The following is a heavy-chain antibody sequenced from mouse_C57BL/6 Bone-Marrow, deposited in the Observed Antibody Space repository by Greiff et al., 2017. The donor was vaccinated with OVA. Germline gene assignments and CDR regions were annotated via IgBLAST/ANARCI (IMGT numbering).Heavy chain of an antibody. J-gene: IGHJ4*01. CDR2: INPNYGTT. CDR3: ARYYYCGMEDIDF. D-gene: IGHD1-1*01. Sequence: EVQLKESGPELVKPGASVKISCKASGYTFTDYNMNWVKQSNGKSLEWIGEINPNYGTTSYKQKFKGKATLTVDKSSSTAYMQLTSLTSEDSAVYYGARYYYCGMEDIDFWGQGTSVTVSS. V-gene: IGHV1-39*01. CDR1: GYTFTDYN.